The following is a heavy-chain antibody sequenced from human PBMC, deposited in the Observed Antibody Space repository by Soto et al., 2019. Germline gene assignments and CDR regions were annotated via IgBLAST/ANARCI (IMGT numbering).Heavy chain of an antibody. V-gene: IGHV3-23*01. J-gene: IGHJ4*02. D-gene: IGHD5-12*01. CDR1: GFTFSSYA. Sequence: GGALSNSSTASGFTFSSYAVSWVRQAPGKWLEWGSASRGSCGITYYADPVKGRFTVPRNNSNNTLYLQINSLRAEDTAFYFCANGTEMPTIPFDYWGQGAQV. CDR3: ANGTEMPTIPFDY. CDR2: SRGSCGIT.